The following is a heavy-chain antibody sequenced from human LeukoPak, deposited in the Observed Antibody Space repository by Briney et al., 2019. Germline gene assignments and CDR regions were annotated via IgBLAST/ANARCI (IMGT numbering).Heavy chain of an antibody. Sequence: SETLYLTCTVSGGSISSSSYYWGWIRQPPGKGLEWIGSIYYSGSTYYNPSLKSRVTISVDTSKNQFSLKLSSVTAADTAVYYCARAYSGSYLDYWGQGTLVTVSS. J-gene: IGHJ4*02. CDR1: GGSISSSSYY. V-gene: IGHV4-39*01. CDR3: ARAYSGSYLDY. D-gene: IGHD1-26*01. CDR2: IYYSGST.